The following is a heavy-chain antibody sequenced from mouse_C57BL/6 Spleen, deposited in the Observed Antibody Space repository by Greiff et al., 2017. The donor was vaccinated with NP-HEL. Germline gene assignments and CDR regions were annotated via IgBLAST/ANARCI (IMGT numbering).Heavy chain of an antibody. J-gene: IGHJ3*01. D-gene: IGHD1-1*01. V-gene: IGHV3-1*01. CDR1: GYSITSGYD. CDR3: ARGGNYYGSSPFAY. CDR2: ISYSGST. Sequence: EVHLVESGPGMVKPSQSLSLTCTVTGYSITSGYDWHWIRHFPGNKLEWMGYISYSGSTNYNPSLKSRISITHDTSKNHFFLKLNSVTTEDTATYYCARGGNYYGSSPFAYWGQGTLVTVSA.